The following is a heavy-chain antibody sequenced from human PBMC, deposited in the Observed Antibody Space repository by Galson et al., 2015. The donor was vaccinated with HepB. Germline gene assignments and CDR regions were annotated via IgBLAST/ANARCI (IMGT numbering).Heavy chain of an antibody. CDR1: GFTFSNYG. CDR2: MSSSTYI. J-gene: IGHJ6*03. CDR3: VSSRRSDIATRPYYYYYMDV. Sequence: SLRLSCAASGFTFSNYGMNWVRRAPGRGLEWVSSMSSSTYIFYADSVKGRFTISRDNAKSSLYLQMNNLRAEDTAVYYCVSSRRSDIATRPYYYYYMDVWGKGTTVTVSS. V-gene: IGHV3-21*01. D-gene: IGHD6-6*01.